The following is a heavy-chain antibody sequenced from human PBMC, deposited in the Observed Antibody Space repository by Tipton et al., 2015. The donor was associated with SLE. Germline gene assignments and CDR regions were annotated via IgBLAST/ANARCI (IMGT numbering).Heavy chain of an antibody. CDR2: IYHSGET. D-gene: IGHD2-2*01. CDR3: ARVLAFCSPTRCYGRRIDY. CDR1: GASISSSPYY. J-gene: IGHJ4*02. V-gene: IGHV4-39*02. Sequence: TLSLTCTVSGASISSSPYYWGWIRQPPGKGLEWIGSIYHSGETYFSPSLKSRVTISVDTSKNQFSLKLSSVTAADTAVYFCARVLAFCSPTRCYGRRIDYWGQGSLVTVSS.